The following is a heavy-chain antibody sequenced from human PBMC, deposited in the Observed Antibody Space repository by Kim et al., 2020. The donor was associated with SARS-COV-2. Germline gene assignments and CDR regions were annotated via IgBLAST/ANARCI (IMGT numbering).Heavy chain of an antibody. Sequence: GGSLRLSCAASRFTFSSYSMNWVRQAPGKGLEWVSSISSSSSYIYYADSVKGRFTISRDNAKNSLYLQMNSLRAEDTAVYYCARGGIAVAVTLGYWGQGTLVTVSS. CDR3: ARGGIAVAVTLGY. V-gene: IGHV3-21*01. CDR2: ISSSSSYI. CDR1: RFTFSSYS. J-gene: IGHJ4*02. D-gene: IGHD6-19*01.